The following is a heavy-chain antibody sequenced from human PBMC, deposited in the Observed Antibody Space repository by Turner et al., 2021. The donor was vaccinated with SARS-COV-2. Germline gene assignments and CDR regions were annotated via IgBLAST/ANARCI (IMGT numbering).Heavy chain of an antibody. J-gene: IGHJ4*02. CDR1: GFRFSSFA. Sequence: DAHLMESGGKLVRPGETLTLSCAATGFRFSSFALSWVRQAPGKGLEWVAHVGNTGRTTHYADSVRGRFTISRDNSNGTLFLLMGSLKVEDTAVYFCAKTSSGMVDYFDSWGQGTPVTVS. D-gene: IGHD3-3*01. CDR3: AKTSSGMVDYFDS. CDR2: VGNTGRTT. V-gene: IGHV3-23*01.